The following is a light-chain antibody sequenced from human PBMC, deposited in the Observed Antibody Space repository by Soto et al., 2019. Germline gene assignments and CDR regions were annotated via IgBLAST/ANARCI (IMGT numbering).Light chain of an antibody. V-gene: IGKV1-12*01. Sequence: DIQMTQSPSSVSASVGDRVTLTCRASQDISTWLAWYQQKPGKYPRLLIYLASSLQSGVPPRFIGSGSGKDFSLVISSLQPEDFATYYCQQGKSVPRTFVGGNKVEI. CDR3: QQGKSVPRT. J-gene: IGKJ4*01. CDR1: QDISTW. CDR2: LAS.